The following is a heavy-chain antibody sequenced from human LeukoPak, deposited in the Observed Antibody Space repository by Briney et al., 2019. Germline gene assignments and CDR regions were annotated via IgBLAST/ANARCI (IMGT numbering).Heavy chain of an antibody. D-gene: IGHD5-12*01. CDR1: GGSLSGYY. V-gene: IGHV4-34*01. Sequence: SETLSLTCAVYGGSLSGYYCNWVRQTPGKGLEWIGEINHSGRTNYNSSLEGRATISVDKSTNQFSLQLTSVTAADTAVYYCARYNPSGYDLDYWGQGSLVTVSS. J-gene: IGHJ4*02. CDR2: INHSGRT. CDR3: ARYNPSGYDLDY.